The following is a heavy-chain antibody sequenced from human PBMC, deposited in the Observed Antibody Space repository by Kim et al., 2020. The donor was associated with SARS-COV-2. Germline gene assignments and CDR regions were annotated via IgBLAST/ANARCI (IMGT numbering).Heavy chain of an antibody. Sequence: GGSLRLSCAASGFTFSSYGMHWVRQAPGKGLEWVAVISYDGSNKYYADSVKGRFTISRDNSKNTLYLQMNSLRAEDTAVYYCAKDPMYSSSWYVIYYG. J-gene: IGHJ6*01. D-gene: IGHD6-13*01. CDR2: ISYDGSNK. CDR3: AKDPMYSSSWYVIYYG. V-gene: IGHV3-30*18. CDR1: GFTFSSYG.